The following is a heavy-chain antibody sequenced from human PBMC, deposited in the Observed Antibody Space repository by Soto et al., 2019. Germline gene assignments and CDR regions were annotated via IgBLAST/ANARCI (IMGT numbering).Heavy chain of an antibody. CDR2: VSYDEVNK. CDR1: GFTFSNFG. Sequence: PGGSLRLSCVGSGFTFSNFGIHWVRQAPGKGLEWLAVVSYDEVNKFYADSVRGRFTISRDNSKDTVYLQINSLRRDDTAMYFSAKVITEYSGAAIDHWGQGPLVTVYS. V-gene: IGHV3-30*18. J-gene: IGHJ4*02. CDR3: AKVITEYSGAAIDH. D-gene: IGHD6-19*01.